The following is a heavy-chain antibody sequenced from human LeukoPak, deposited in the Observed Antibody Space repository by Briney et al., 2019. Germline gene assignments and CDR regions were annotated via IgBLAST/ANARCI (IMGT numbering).Heavy chain of an antibody. Sequence: GASVKVSCKASGYTFTSYYMHWVRQAPGQGLEWMGLINPSGSSTSYAQKFQGRLSLTRDMSTSTDYMELSSLRSEDTAVYYCARDYGDYAFAGNWFDPWGQGTLVTVSS. CDR2: INPSGSST. CDR3: ARDYGDYAFAGNWFDP. J-gene: IGHJ5*02. CDR1: GYTFTSYY. D-gene: IGHD4-17*01. V-gene: IGHV1-46*01.